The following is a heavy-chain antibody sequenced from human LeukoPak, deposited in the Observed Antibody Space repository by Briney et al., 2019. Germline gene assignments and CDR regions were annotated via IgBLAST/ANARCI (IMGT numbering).Heavy chain of an antibody. CDR1: GGSISSSSYY. Sequence: SETLSLTCTVSGGSISSSSYYWGWIRQPPGKGLEWIGEINHSGSTNYNPSLKSRVTISVDTSKNQFSLKLSSVTATDTAVYYCASQYGWDAFDIWGQGTMVTVSS. CDR3: ASQYGWDAFDI. CDR2: INHSGST. V-gene: IGHV4-39*07. D-gene: IGHD4-17*01. J-gene: IGHJ3*02.